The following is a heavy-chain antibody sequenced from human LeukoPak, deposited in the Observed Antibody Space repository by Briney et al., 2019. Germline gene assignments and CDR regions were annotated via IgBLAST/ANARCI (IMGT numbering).Heavy chain of an antibody. V-gene: IGHV3-7*01. D-gene: IGHD3-3*01. CDR2: IKQDGSEK. CDR3: AGITIFGVVPGGFDP. J-gene: IGHJ5*02. Sequence: PGGSLRLSCAASGFTFSSYWMSWVRQAPGKGLEWVANIKQDGSEKYYVDSVKGRFTISRDNAKNSLYLQMNSLRAEDTAVYYCAGITIFGVVPGGFDPWGQGTLVTVSS. CDR1: GFTFSSYW.